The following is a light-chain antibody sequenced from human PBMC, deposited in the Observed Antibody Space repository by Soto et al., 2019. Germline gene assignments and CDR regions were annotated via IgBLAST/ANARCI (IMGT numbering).Light chain of an antibody. Sequence: QSALTQPPSASGSPGQSVTISCTGTSGDVGGYNYVSWYQQHPGKAPKLMIYEVSKRPSGVPDRFSGSKSGNTASLTVSGLQAEDEADYYCSSYAGSNNLVFGGGTNLTVL. CDR1: SGDVGGYNY. J-gene: IGLJ2*01. CDR3: SSYAGSNNLV. V-gene: IGLV2-8*01. CDR2: EVS.